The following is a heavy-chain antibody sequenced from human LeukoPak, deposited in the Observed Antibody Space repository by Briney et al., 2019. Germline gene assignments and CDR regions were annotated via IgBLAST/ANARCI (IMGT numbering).Heavy chain of an antibody. Sequence: ASVKVSCKASGYTFTSYAMHWVRQAPGQRLEWMGWINAGNGNTKYSQKFQGRVTITGDTSASTAYMELNSLSSEDTAVYYCARVPLSDASGRYYSHWGQGTLVTVSS. J-gene: IGHJ1*01. CDR3: ARVPLSDASGRYYSH. V-gene: IGHV1-3*01. CDR2: INAGNGNT. D-gene: IGHD3-10*01. CDR1: GYTFTSYA.